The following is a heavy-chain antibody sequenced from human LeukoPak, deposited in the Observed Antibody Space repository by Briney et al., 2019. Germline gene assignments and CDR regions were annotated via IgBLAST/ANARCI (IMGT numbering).Heavy chain of an antibody. CDR2: INHSGST. J-gene: IGHJ4*02. CDR3: ARGLSGWYHTKYYFDY. D-gene: IGHD6-19*01. V-gene: IGHV4-34*01. Sequence: PSETLSLTCAVYGGSFSGYYWSWIRQPPGKGLEWIGEINHSGSTNYNPSLKSRVTISVDTSKNQFSLKLSSVTAADTAVYYCARGLSGWYHTKYYFDYWGQGTLVTVSS. CDR1: GGSFSGYY.